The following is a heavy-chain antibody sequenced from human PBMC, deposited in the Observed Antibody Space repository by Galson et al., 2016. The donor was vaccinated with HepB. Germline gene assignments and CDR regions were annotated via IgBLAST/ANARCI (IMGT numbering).Heavy chain of an antibody. D-gene: IGHD5-24*01. CDR3: ATGNFGMDV. CDR2: INSDGSIT. V-gene: IGHV3-74*03. J-gene: IGHJ6*04. CDR1: GFTFSSSW. Sequence: SLRLSCAASGFTFSSSWMYWVRQAPGKGLVCVARINSDGSITTYADSVKGRFTISRDNAKNTLYLQMSSLTAEDTAVYYCATGNFGMDVWGKVTTVTVSS.